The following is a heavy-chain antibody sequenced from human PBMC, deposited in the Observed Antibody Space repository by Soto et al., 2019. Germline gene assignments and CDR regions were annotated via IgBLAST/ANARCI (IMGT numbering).Heavy chain of an antibody. CDR3: ARDSEDYGDYGADY. D-gene: IGHD4-17*01. V-gene: IGHV3-33*01. CDR1: GFTFSSYD. CDR2: IWYDGSNK. J-gene: IGHJ4*02. Sequence: QVQLVESGGGVVQPGRSLRLSCAASGFTFSSYDMHWVRQAPGKGLEWVAVIWYDGSNKYYADSVKGRFTISRDNSKNTLYLQMNSLRAEDTAVYYCARDSEDYGDYGADYWGQGTLVTVSS.